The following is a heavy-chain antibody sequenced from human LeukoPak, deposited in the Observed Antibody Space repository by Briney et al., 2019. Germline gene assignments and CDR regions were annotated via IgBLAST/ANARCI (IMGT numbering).Heavy chain of an antibody. D-gene: IGHD6-6*01. V-gene: IGHV4-4*02. CDR2: IYDSGST. Sequence: SETLSLTCGVSGGSITTTNYWSWVRQPPGKGLEWIGNIYDSGSTNYNPSLKSRVTISVDTSKNQFSLNLRSVTAADTAVYYCAKYSSSPYVTTRIGYWGQGTLVTVSS. J-gene: IGHJ4*02. CDR3: AKYSSSPYVTTRIGY. CDR1: GGSITTTNY.